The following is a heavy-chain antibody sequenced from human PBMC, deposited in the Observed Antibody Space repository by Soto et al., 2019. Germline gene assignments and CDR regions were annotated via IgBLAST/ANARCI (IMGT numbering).Heavy chain of an antibody. CDR1: GYTFTNFG. CDR3: ARGGTPIHY. D-gene: IGHD3-16*01. J-gene: IGHJ4*02. CDR2: ISAYNGNT. V-gene: IGHV1-18*01. Sequence: QVQLVQSGAEVKKPGASVKVSCKASGYTFTNFGITWVRQAPGQGLEGMGWISAYNGNTNYAQNFQGRVTMTTDTATSTTYMALWSLRPDETVVYYCARGGTPIHYWGEVTLVSVSS.